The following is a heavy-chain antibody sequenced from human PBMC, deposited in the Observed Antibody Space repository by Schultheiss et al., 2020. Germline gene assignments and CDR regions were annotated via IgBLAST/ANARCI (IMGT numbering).Heavy chain of an antibody. V-gene: IGHV4-59*01. J-gene: IGHJ4*02. CDR2: VYYSGGT. D-gene: IGHD6-19*01. CDR1: GGSISSFY. CDR3: ARDSSGWDEFDH. Sequence: SETLSLTCTVSGGSISSFYWSWIRQTPGKGLEWIGYVYYSGGTNYNPSLKSRVSISVDTSKNQFSLKLRSVTASDTAVYYCARDSSGWDEFDHWGQGALVNGYS.